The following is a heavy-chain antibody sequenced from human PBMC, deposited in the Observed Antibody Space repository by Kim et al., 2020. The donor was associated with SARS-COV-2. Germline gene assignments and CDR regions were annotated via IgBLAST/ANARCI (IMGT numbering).Heavy chain of an antibody. V-gene: IGHV3-74*01. CDR3: ARGLRRVVIPYYYYGMDV. D-gene: IGHD3-22*01. Sequence: KGRFTISRDNAKNTLYLQMNSLRAEDTAVYYCARGLRRVVIPYYYYGMDVWGQGTTVTVSS. J-gene: IGHJ6*02.